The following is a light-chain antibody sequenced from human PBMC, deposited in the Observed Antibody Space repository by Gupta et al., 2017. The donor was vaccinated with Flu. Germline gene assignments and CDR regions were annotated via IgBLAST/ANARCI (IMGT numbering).Light chain of an antibody. CDR3: QQYYGTPLT. CDR1: RSVLSSSDNRNY. Sequence: DFVMTQSPGSLALSLGERATINCKSSRSVLSSSDNRNYLAWHQQKPGQPPKLLIYWASTRESGVPDRFSGSGSGTDFTLTISNLQAEDVAVYYCQQYYGTPLTFGGGTKVEI. J-gene: IGKJ4*01. CDR2: WAS. V-gene: IGKV4-1*01.